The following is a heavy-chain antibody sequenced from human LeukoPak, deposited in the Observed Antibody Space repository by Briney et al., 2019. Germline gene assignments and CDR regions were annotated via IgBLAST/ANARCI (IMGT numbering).Heavy chain of an antibody. CDR1: GYTFTGYY. CDR2: INPNSGGT. V-gene: IGHV1-2*02. CDR3: ARMAVADPEIDY. J-gene: IGHJ4*02. Sequence: ASVKVSCKASGYTFTGYYMHWVRQAPGQGLEWMGWINPNSGGTSYAQKFQGRVTMTRDTSTSTVYMELSSLRSEDTAVYYCARMAVADPEIDYWGQGTLVTVSS. D-gene: IGHD6-19*01.